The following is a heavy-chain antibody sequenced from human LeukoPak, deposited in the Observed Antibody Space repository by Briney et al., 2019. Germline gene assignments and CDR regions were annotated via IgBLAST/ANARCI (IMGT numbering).Heavy chain of an antibody. CDR2: VYHDGST. Sequence: SETLSLTCTVSGGSISSGGYYWSWIRQHPGKGLEWIGYVYHDGSTYYNPSLKSRVITSVDTSRNQFSLKLSSVTAADTAVYYCARHSGDYVDDWGQGTLVTVSS. CDR1: GGSISSGGYY. V-gene: IGHV4-31*03. CDR3: ARHSGDYVDD. D-gene: IGHD4-17*01. J-gene: IGHJ4*02.